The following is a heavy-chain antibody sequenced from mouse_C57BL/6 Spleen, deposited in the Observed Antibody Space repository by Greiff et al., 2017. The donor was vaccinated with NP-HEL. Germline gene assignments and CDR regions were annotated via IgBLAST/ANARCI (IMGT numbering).Heavy chain of an antibody. J-gene: IGHJ3*01. D-gene: IGHD1-1*01. CDR2: IRNKANNHAT. Sequence: DVKLVESGGGLVQPGGSMKLSCAASGFTFSDAWMDWVRQSPEKGLEWVAEIRNKANNHATYYDEYVKGRFTISRDDSKSSVYLQMNSLRAEDTGIYYCTGPYYYGSRLAWFAYWGQGTLVTVSA. CDR1: GFTFSDAW. V-gene: IGHV6-6*01. CDR3: TGPYYYGSRLAWFAY.